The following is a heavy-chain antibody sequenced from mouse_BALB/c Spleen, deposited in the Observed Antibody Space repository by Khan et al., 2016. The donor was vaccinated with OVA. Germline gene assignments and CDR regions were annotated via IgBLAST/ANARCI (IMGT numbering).Heavy chain of an antibody. J-gene: IGHJ2*01. CDR2: INPHIGET. Sequence: EVQLQQSGPELVRPGASVKISCKASGYSFTGYFMNWVMQSHGKSLEWIGRINPHIGETFYNQRFKDKATLTVDESSSTAYMELRSLASEDSAVYDCTRISRSAFDYWGQGTTLTVSS. CDR3: TRISRSAFDY. V-gene: IGHV1-20*02. D-gene: IGHD1-1*01. CDR1: GYSFTGYF.